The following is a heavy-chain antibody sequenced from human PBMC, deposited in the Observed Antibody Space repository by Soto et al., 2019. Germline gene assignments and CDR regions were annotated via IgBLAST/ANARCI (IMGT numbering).Heavy chain of an antibody. D-gene: IGHD3-3*01. CDR3: VRERTIFGVAPGGGVDV. V-gene: IGHV4-30-2*01. Sequence: QLQLQESGSGLVKPSQTLSLTCAVSGGSFTTSDSSWSWTRQPPGRGREWIGSIYHTGTTHYIPSLKSRVTMSLDKSKNQFSLDLTSMTAADTAVYYCVRERTIFGVAPGGGVDVWGRGTTVTVSS. CDR2: IYHTGTT. J-gene: IGHJ6*02. CDR1: GGSFTTSDSS.